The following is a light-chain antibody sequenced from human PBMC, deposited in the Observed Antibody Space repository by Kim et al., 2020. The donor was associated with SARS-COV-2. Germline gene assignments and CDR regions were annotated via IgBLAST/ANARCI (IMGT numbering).Light chain of an antibody. CDR3: QQYNNWPPYS. CDR1: QSVSSN. V-gene: IGKV3-15*01. J-gene: IGKJ2*03. CDR2: AAS. Sequence: VSPGERATLSCRASQSVSSNLAWYQQKPGQAPRLLIFAASTRATGVPARFSGSGSGTEFTLTISSLQSEDFAAYYCQQYNNWPPYSFGQGTKLEI.